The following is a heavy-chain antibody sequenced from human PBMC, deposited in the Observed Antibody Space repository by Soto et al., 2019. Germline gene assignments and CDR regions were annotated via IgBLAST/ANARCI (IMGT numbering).Heavy chain of an antibody. Sequence: SSETLSLTCAVYGGSFSGYYWSWIRQPPGKGLEWIGEINHSGSTNYNPSLKSRVTISVDTSKNQFSLKLSSVTAADTAVYYCARGVITMVRGVIKAYYYYGMDVWGQGTTVTVSS. J-gene: IGHJ6*02. CDR2: INHSGST. V-gene: IGHV4-34*01. CDR3: ARGVITMVRGVIKAYYYYGMDV. D-gene: IGHD3-10*01. CDR1: GGSFSGYY.